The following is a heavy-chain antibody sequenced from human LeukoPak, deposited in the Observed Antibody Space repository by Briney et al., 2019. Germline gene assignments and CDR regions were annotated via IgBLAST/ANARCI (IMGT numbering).Heavy chain of an antibody. CDR1: GYTFTSYA. D-gene: IGHD4-17*01. CDR3: ARDRVDYGDYYYYYGIDV. Sequence: ASVKVSCKASGYTFTSYAMHWVRQAPGQRLEWMGWINAGNGNTKYSQKFQGRVTITRDTSASTAYMELSSLRSEDTAVYYCARDRVDYGDYYYYYGIDVWGQGTTVTVSS. J-gene: IGHJ6*02. CDR2: INAGNGNT. V-gene: IGHV1-3*01.